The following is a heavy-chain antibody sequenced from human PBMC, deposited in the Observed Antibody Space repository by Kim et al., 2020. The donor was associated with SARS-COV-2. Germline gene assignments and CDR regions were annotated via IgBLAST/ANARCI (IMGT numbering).Heavy chain of an antibody. D-gene: IGHD3-16*01. V-gene: IGHV5-51*01. J-gene: IGHJ3*02. CDR3: ARPLGDQNAFDI. Sequence: RYSPSFQGQVTISADKSVSPAYLQWSSLKASDTAMDYCARPLGDQNAFDIWGQGTMVTVSS.